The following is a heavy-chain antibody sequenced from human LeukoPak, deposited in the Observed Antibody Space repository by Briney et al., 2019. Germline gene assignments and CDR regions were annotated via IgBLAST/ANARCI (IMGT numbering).Heavy chain of an antibody. J-gene: IGHJ4*02. CDR1: GFTFSNAW. Sequence: GGSLRLSCAASGFTFSNAWMSWVRPAPGKGLEWVGRIKSKTDGGTTDYAAPVKGRFTISRDDSKNTLYLQMNSLKTEDTAVYYCTTGSKVFPIAAAGALDYWGQGALVTVSS. CDR3: TTGSKVFPIAAAGALDY. D-gene: IGHD6-13*01. V-gene: IGHV3-15*01. CDR2: IKSKTDGGTT.